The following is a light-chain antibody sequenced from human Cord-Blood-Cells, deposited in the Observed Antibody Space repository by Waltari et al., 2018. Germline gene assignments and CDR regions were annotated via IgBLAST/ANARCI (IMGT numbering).Light chain of an antibody. CDR2: EGS. V-gene: IGLV2-14*01. Sequence: QSALTQPASVSGSPGPSIAISCTGTSSDVGRYNYVVWYRQHPGKDPKLTIYEGSSRSSGLSDRFSGSKPGNPPSLTIYELHAEDEDDYDSRSYTRISTVVFGGGTKLAVL. J-gene: IGLJ2*01. CDR1: SSDVGRYNY. CDR3: RSYTRISTVV.